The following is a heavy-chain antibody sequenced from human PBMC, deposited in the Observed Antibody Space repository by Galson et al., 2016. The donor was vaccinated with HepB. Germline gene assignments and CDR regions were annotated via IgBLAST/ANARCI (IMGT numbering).Heavy chain of an antibody. J-gene: IGHJ4*02. CDR1: GFTFGSYA. CDR3: ASAPAATESDY. D-gene: IGHD6-25*01. V-gene: IGHV3-23*01. Sequence: SLRLSCAGSGFTFGSYAMNWVRQAPGKGLEWVSTISGSGVGTYYADSVKGRFIVSRDNAKNLVYLQMNSLRAEDTAMYYCASAPAATESDYWGQGTLVTVSP. CDR2: ISGSGVGT.